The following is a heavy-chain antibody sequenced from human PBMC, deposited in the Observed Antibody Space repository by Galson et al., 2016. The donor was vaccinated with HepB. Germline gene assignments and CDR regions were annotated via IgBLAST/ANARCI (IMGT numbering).Heavy chain of an antibody. D-gene: IGHD7-27*01. CDR2: TFYRSNWQN. CDR3: ARSYLLGRGFGW. CDR1: GDSVSNNNAG. V-gene: IGHV6-1*01. J-gene: IGHJ4*02. Sequence: CAISGDSVSNNNAGWYWIRQSPSRGLECLGRTFYRSNWQNDYAESVTSRISINAETARNEISLHLRSVTPEDTGVYYCARSYLLGRGFGWWGPGTPVTVSS.